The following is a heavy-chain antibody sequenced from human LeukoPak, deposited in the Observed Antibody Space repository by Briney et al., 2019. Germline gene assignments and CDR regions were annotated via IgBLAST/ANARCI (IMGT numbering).Heavy chain of an antibody. Sequence: GRSLRLSCAASGFTFDDYAMHWVRQAPGKGLEWVSGISWNSGSIGYADSVKGRFTISRDNAKNSLYLQMNSLRAEDMALYYCAKATIFGVVIGDAFDIWGQGTMVTVSS. J-gene: IGHJ3*02. D-gene: IGHD3-3*01. CDR2: ISWNSGSI. CDR1: GFTFDDYA. CDR3: AKATIFGVVIGDAFDI. V-gene: IGHV3-9*03.